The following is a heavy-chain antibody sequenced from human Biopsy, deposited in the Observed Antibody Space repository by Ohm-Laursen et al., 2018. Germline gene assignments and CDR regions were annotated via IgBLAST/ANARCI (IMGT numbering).Heavy chain of an antibody. CDR2: INPKSGDT. D-gene: IGHD3-3*01. CDR3: ARNQDGLNWNYLDY. V-gene: IGHV1-2*02. Sequence: SVKVSCNGPTYTFTDYYIHWVRQAPGQGLEWMGWINPKSGDTNSAQKFHGRVSFTADTSISTAYLELNKLRSDDTAVYFCARNQDGLNWNYLDYWAREPWSPSPQ. J-gene: IGHJ4*02. CDR1: TYTFTDYY.